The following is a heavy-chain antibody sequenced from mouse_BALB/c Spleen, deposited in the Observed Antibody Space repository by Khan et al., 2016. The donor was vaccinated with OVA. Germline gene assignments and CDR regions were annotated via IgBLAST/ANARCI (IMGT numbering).Heavy chain of an antibody. V-gene: IGHV3-2*02. CDR1: GYSITSDYA. CDR2: ISYSGST. J-gene: IGHJ4*01. D-gene: IGHD2-3*01. CDR3: ARDGSRYNYAMDY. Sequence: EVQLVESGPGLVKPSQSLSLPCTVTGYSITSDYAWNWIRQFPGNKLEWMGYISYSGSTNYNPSPKSRISITRDTSKNQFFLQLNSVTTEDTATYYCARDGSRYNYAMDYWGQGTSVTVSS.